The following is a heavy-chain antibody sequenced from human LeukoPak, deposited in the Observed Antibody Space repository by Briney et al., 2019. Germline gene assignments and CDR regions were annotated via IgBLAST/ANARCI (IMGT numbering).Heavy chain of an antibody. Sequence: SVKVSCKASGGTFSSYAISWVRQAPGQGLEWMGRIIPIFGTANYAQKFQGRVTITTDELTSTAYMELSSLSSEDTAVYYCARRAYYYDSSGYHHNWFDPWGQGTLVTVSS. CDR2: IIPIFGTA. V-gene: IGHV1-69*05. CDR1: GGTFSSYA. CDR3: ARRAYYYDSSGYHHNWFDP. D-gene: IGHD3-22*01. J-gene: IGHJ5*02.